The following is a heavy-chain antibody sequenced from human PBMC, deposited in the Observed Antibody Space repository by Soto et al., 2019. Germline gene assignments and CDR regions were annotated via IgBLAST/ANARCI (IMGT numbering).Heavy chain of an antibody. CDR2: IYPGDSDT. Sequence: GESLKISCKGSGYSFTSYWIGWVRQMPGKGLEWMGIIYPGDSDTRYSPSFQGQVTISADKSISTAYLQWSSLKASDTAMYYCARVGYCSSTSCYDGQYYFDYWGQGTLVTVSS. V-gene: IGHV5-51*01. CDR3: ARVGYCSSTSCYDGQYYFDY. J-gene: IGHJ4*02. CDR1: GYSFTSYW. D-gene: IGHD2-2*01.